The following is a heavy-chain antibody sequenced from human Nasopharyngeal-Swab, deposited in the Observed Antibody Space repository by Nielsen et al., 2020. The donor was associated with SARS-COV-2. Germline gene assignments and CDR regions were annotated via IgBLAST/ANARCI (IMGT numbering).Heavy chain of an antibody. V-gene: IGHV4-4*07. CDR2: IYTSGST. Sequence: SETLSLTCTVSGGSISSYYWSWIRQPAGKGLGWIGRIYTSGSTNYNPSLKSRVTMSVDTSKNQFSLKLSSVTAADTAVYYCARGLPLSYDSSGAMDYWGQGTLVTVSS. CDR1: GGSISSYY. J-gene: IGHJ4*02. CDR3: ARGLPLSYDSSGAMDY. D-gene: IGHD3-22*01.